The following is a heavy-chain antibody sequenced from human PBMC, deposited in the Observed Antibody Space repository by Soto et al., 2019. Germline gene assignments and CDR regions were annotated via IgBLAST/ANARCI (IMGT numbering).Heavy chain of an antibody. Sequence: EVQLVESGGNLVQPGGSLRLSCAASGFTFNNYWMTWVRQAPGKGLEWVADIHPDGSGTSYVDSVKGRFTISRDNAANSLYLRMNGLRDDDTAVYYCTRNRGWNHLDYWGQGALVTVSS. J-gene: IGHJ4*02. CDR3: TRNRGWNHLDY. CDR2: IHPDGSGT. D-gene: IGHD6-19*01. CDR1: GFTFNNYW. V-gene: IGHV3-7*04.